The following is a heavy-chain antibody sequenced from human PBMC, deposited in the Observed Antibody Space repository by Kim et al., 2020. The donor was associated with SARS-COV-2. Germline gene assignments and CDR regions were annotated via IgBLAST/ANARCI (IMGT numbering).Heavy chain of an antibody. J-gene: IGHJ6*02. CDR3: YYYGMDV. V-gene: IGHV4-39*01. Sequence: YSWSTYYNPSLKSRVTRSVDTSKNQFSLELSSVTAADTAVYYCYYYGMDVWGQGTTVTVSS. CDR2: YSWST.